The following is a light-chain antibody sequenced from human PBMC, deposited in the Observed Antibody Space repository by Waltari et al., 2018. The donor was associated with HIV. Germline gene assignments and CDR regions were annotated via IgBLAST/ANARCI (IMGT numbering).Light chain of an antibody. J-gene: IGKJ3*01. Sequence: DIQMTQSPSSLSASVGDRVTITCQASQGISNYLAWYQQKPGKVPKLLIYAASTLQSGVPSRFSGSGFGTDFTLTISSLQPEDVATYFCQKYNSAPPFTFGPGTKVDIK. CDR3: QKYNSAPPFT. CDR1: QGISNY. CDR2: AAS. V-gene: IGKV1-27*01.